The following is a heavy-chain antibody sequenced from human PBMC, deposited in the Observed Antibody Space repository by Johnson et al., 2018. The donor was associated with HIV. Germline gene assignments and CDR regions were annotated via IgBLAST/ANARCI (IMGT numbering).Heavy chain of an antibody. CDR3: AKLRYSGANAFDI. CDR1: RFTFSNYD. V-gene: IGHV3-30*02. J-gene: IGHJ3*02. CDR2: IRYDGSHK. D-gene: IGHD3-10*01. Sequence: QVQLVESGGGVVQPGGSLRLSCAASRFTFSNYDMHWVRQAPGKGLEWVAFIRYDGSHKYYADSVKGRFTISRDNSKNTLYLQMNSLRVADTALYYCAKLRYSGANAFDIWGQGTMVTVSS.